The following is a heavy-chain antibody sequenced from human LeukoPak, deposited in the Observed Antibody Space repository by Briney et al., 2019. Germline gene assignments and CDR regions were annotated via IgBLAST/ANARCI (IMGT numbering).Heavy chain of an antibody. V-gene: IGHV5-51*01. D-gene: IGHD2-15*01. Sequence: GESLKISCQGSGYSFTSYWIGWVRQLPGKGLEWMGIIYPADSETRYSPSFQGQVTISADKSINTAYLQWSSLKASDTAMYYCARQKYVGRLTEYWGQGTLVTVSS. CDR1: GYSFTSYW. CDR2: IYPADSET. J-gene: IGHJ4*02. CDR3: ARQKYVGRLTEY.